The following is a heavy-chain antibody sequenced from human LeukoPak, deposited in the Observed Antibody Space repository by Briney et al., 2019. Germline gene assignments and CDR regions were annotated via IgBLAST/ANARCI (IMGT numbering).Heavy chain of an antibody. Sequence: PVASVKVSCKTSGYTFTNYGINWVRQAPGQGLQWMGWISPYNGNTKYPQNFQGRVTMTTDTSTSTAYMELRSLRSDDTAVYYCARDDSWNYILGFSFFDYWGQGTLVTVSS. D-gene: IGHD1-7*01. J-gene: IGHJ4*02. CDR3: ARDDSWNYILGFSFFDY. CDR2: ISPYNGNT. CDR1: GYTFTNYG. V-gene: IGHV1-18*01.